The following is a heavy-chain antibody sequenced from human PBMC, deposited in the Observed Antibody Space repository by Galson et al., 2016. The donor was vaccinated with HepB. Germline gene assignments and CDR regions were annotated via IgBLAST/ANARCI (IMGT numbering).Heavy chain of an antibody. CDR3: ARAHPYYYDVYGYEAASYYFDH. CDR1: GFTFSRYS. D-gene: IGHD3-22*01. J-gene: IGHJ4*02. CDR2: ISGGSSTI. V-gene: IGHV3-48*02. Sequence: SLRLSCAASGFTFSRYSMNWVRQAPGKGLEWVSYISGGSSTIYYADPVKGRFTISRDNAKNSLYLQMNSLRDEDTAVYYCARAHPYYYDVYGYEAASYYFDHWGQGTLVTVSS.